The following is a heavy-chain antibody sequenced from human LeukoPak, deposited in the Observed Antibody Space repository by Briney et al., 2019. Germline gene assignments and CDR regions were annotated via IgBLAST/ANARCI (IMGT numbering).Heavy chain of an antibody. V-gene: IGHV4-38-2*01. CDR3: ARSYLPTYYDFWSGYYLTFDY. Sequence: PSETLSLTCAVSGYSISSGYYWGWIRQPPGKGLEWIGSIYHSGSTYYNPSLKSRVTISVDTSKNQFSLKLSSVTAADTAVYYCARSYLPTYYDFWSGYYLTFDYWGQGTLVTVSS. D-gene: IGHD3-3*01. CDR1: GYSISSGYY. CDR2: IYHSGST. J-gene: IGHJ4*02.